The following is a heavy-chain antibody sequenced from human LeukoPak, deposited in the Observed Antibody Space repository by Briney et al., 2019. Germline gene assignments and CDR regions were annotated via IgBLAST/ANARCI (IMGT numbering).Heavy chain of an antibody. CDR1: GFTFSDYY. J-gene: IGHJ5*02. V-gene: IGHV3-11*01. Sequence: PGGSLRLSCAASGFTFSDYYMSWIRQAPGKGLEWVSYISSSGSTIYYADSVKGRFTISRDNAKNSLYLQMNSLRAEDTAVYYCARSPPVSYYDYVWGSYRPLWGFDPWGQGTLVTVSS. D-gene: IGHD3-16*02. CDR2: ISSSGSTI. CDR3: ARSPPVSYYDYVWGSYRPLWGFDP.